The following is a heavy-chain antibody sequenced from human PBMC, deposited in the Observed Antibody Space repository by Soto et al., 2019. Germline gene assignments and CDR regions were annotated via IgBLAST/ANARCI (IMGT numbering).Heavy chain of an antibody. CDR2: ISSSSSYI. J-gene: IGHJ4*02. D-gene: IGHD3-3*01. Sequence: GGSLRLSCAASGFTFSSYSMNWVRQAPGKGLEWVSSISSSSSYIYYADSVKGRFTISRDNAKNSLYLQMNSLRAEDTAVYYCAKSPSEFWSGYLDYWGQGTLVTVSS. CDR1: GFTFSSYS. V-gene: IGHV3-21*04. CDR3: AKSPSEFWSGYLDY.